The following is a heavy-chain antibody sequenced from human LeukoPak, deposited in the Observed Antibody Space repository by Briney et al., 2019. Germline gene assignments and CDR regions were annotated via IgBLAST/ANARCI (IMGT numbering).Heavy chain of an antibody. V-gene: IGHV1-69*01. D-gene: IGHD2-2*01. CDR2: IIPIFGTA. CDR3: ARAVPAAHFDY. J-gene: IGHJ4*02. CDR1: GGTFSIYA. Sequence: SVTVSFKASGGTFSIYAISWVRQAPGQGLEWMGGIIPIFGTANYAQKFQGRVTITADESTSTAYMELSSLRSEDTAVYYCARAVPAAHFDYWGQGTLVTVSS.